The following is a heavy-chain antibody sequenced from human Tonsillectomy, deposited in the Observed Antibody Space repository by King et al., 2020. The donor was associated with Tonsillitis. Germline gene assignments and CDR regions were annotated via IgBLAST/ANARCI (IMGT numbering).Heavy chain of an antibody. V-gene: IGHV3-23*04. CDR3: AKVPTASPYYYYGMDV. CDR2: ISGSGGGT. CDR1: GFTFSSYV. J-gene: IGHJ6*02. D-gene: IGHD1-26*01. Sequence: VQLVESGGGLVQPGGSLRVSCAASGFTFSSYVMNWVRQAPGKGLEWVSGISGSGGGTYYADSVKGRFTISRDNSKNTLFLQMNSLRPEDTAVYYCAKVPTASPYYYYGMDVWGQGTTVTVSS.